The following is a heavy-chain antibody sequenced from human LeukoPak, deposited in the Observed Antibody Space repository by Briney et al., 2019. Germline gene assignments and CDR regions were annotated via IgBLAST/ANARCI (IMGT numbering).Heavy chain of an antibody. D-gene: IGHD3-22*01. CDR2: IYYSGST. J-gene: IGHJ3*02. Sequence: PSETLSLTCTVSGGSISSYYWSWIQQPPGKGLEWIGYIYYSGSTNYNPSLKSRVTTSVDTSKNQFSLKLSSVTAADTAVYYCARVRGTYYYDSSDLDAFDIWGQGTMVTVSS. CDR1: GGSISSYY. CDR3: ARVRGTYYYDSSDLDAFDI. V-gene: IGHV4-59*01.